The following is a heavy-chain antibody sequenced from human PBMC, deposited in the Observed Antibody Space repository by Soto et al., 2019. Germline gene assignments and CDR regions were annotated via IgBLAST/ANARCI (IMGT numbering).Heavy chain of an antibody. CDR1: GGSISSGGYY. Sequence: QVQLQESGPGLVKPSQTLSLTCTVSGGSISSGGYYWSWIRQHPGKGLEWIGYIYYSGSTYYNPSLKRRITLSVDTSKNQFSLKLSSVTAADTAVYYCARSSPVVTAPWGQGTLVTVSS. D-gene: IGHD2-21*02. CDR3: ARSSPVVTAP. CDR2: IYYSGST. J-gene: IGHJ5*02. V-gene: IGHV4-31*03.